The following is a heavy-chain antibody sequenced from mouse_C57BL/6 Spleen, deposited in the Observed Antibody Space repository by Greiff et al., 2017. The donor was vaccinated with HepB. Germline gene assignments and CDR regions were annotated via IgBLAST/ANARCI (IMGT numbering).Heavy chain of an antibody. Sequence: EVQGVESGEGLVKPGGSLKLSCAASGFTFSSYAMSWVRQTPEKRLEWVAYISSGGDYIYYADTVKGRFTISRDNARNTLYLQMSSLKSEDTAMYYCTRDYYGSEGDAMDYWGQGTSVTVSS. D-gene: IGHD1-1*01. V-gene: IGHV5-9-1*02. CDR3: TRDYYGSEGDAMDY. CDR2: ISSGGDYI. J-gene: IGHJ4*01. CDR1: GFTFSSYA.